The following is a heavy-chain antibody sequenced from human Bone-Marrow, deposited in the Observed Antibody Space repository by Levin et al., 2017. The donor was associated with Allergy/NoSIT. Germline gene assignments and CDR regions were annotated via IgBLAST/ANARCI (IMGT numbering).Heavy chain of an antibody. Sequence: SQTLSLTCSVSGGSITSYYWTWIRPAPGKGLEWLGYISYSGGPTYNPSLKSRVTITADKSKNHFSLTLTSVTAADTAVYYCTRSLGYCDTSTCYGSWFDPWGQGTLVSVSS. CDR3: TRSLGYCDTSTCYGSWFDP. V-gene: IGHV4-59*01. D-gene: IGHD2/OR15-2a*01. CDR2: ISYSGGP. CDR1: GGSITSYY. J-gene: IGHJ5*02.